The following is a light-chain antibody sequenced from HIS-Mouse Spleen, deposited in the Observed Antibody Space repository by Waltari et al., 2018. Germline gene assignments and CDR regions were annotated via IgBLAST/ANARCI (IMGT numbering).Light chain of an antibody. Sequence: DIVMTQSPLSLPVTPGEPASISCRSSQSLLHSNGYNYLDWYLQKPGQSPQLLIYLGSNRASGVPDRFSGIGSGTDFTLKISRVEAEDVGVYYCMQALQTPWTFGQGTKLEIK. J-gene: IGKJ2*01. CDR3: MQALQTPWT. CDR1: QSLLHSNGYNY. CDR2: LGS. V-gene: IGKV2-28*01.